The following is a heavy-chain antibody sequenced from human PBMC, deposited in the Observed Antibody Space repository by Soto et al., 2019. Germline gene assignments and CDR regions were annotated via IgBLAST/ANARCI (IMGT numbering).Heavy chain of an antibody. CDR1: GVTSGDLD. CDR3: VRVMERGYFDC. Sequence: WVPMRVCCAVAGVTSGDLDVGCIRKTPGKGLEWVGRHRDKSEGYTTEYAASVKGRLTISRDESKNSVYLHMNTLTTEDTAVYYCVRVMERGYFDCWGQGILVTSPQ. CDR2: HRDKSEGYTT. D-gene: IGHD1-1*01. V-gene: IGHV3-72*01. J-gene: IGHJ4*02.